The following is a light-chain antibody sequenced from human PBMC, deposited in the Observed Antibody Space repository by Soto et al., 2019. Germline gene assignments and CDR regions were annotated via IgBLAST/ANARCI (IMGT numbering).Light chain of an antibody. CDR2: SAS. V-gene: IGKV3-15*01. Sequence: PYPATLAFLHARGGTLSCRASRRINLNLAWYQQKPGQAHRLLIYSASIRATGIPARFSGSGSGTDFTLTITSLQSDDFAVYFCQQDSEWPIKFGQGTRLEIK. J-gene: IGKJ5*01. CDR3: QQDSEWPIK. CDR1: RRINLN.